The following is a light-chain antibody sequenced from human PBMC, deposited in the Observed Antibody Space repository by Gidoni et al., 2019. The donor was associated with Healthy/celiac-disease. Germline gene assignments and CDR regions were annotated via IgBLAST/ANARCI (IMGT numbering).Light chain of an antibody. CDR2: LNSDGRH. CDR3: QTWGTGKV. J-gene: IGLJ3*02. V-gene: IGLV4-69*01. CDR1: RRHSSYA. Sequence: QLVLTQSPSASASLGASVKLTCTLSRRHSSYASAWHQQQPEKGPRYLMKLNSDGRHSKGDGIPDRFSGSSSGAERYLTISSLQSEDEADYYCQTWGTGKVFGGGTKLTVL.